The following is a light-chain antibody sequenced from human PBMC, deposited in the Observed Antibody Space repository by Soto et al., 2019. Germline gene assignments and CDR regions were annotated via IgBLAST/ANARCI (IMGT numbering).Light chain of an antibody. CDR1: RSNIGAGYD. Sequence: QSVLTQPPSVSGAPGQRVTISCTGSRSNIGAGYDVHWYQQLPGTAPKLLIYGNSNRPSGVPDRFSGSKSGTSASLAITGLQAEDEADYYCQSYDSSLSGSDVFGGGTKLTVL. J-gene: IGLJ2*01. CDR3: QSYDSSLSGSDV. V-gene: IGLV1-40*01. CDR2: GNS.